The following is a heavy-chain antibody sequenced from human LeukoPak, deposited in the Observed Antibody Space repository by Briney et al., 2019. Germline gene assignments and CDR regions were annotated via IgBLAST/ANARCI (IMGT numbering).Heavy chain of an antibody. J-gene: IGHJ6*03. D-gene: IGHD3-10*01. CDR3: AREFDYMDV. CDR2: ISSSGSLT. Sequence: GGSLRLSCAASGFTFSSYEMNWVRQAPGKGLEWVSYISSSGSLTYYADSVKGRFTISRDNAKNSLYLQMNSLRAEDTAVYYCAREFDYMDVWGKGTTVTISS. V-gene: IGHV3-48*03. CDR1: GFTFSSYE.